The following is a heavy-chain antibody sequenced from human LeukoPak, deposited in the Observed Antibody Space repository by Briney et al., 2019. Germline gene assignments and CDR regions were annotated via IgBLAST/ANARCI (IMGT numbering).Heavy chain of an antibody. V-gene: IGHV4-59*01. J-gene: IGHJ3*02. D-gene: IGHD3-10*01. CDR2: IYYSGST. CDR1: GGSISSCY. CDR3: ARDRALWDAFDI. Sequence: SETLSLTCTVSGGSISSCYRSWIRQPPGKGLEWIGYIYYSGSTNYNPSLKSRVTISVDTSKNQFSLKLSSVTAADTAVYYCARDRALWDAFDIWGQGTMVTVSS.